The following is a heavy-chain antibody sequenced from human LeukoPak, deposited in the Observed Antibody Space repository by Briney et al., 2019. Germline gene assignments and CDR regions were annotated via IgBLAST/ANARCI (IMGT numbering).Heavy chain of an antibody. J-gene: IGHJ6*03. D-gene: IGHD2-15*01. Sequence: PSETPSLTCTVSGGSISSSSYYWGWIRQPPGKGLEWIGSIYYSGSTYYNPSLKSRVTISVDTSKNQFSLKLSSVTAADTAVYYCARTLPKLLYYMDVWGKGTTVTISS. CDR3: ARTLPKLLYYMDV. CDR1: GGSISSSSYY. V-gene: IGHV4-39*01. CDR2: IYYSGST.